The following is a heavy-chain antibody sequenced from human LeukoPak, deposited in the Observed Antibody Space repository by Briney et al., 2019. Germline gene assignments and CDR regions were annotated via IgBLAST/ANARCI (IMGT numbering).Heavy chain of an antibody. CDR2: ISSSGNT. D-gene: IGHD6-13*01. Sequence: GGSLRLSCAASGFTFSSYAMTWVRQTPGKGLDWVSSISSSGNTYYADSVKGRFTISRDNSKNMLYLQMNSLRAEDTAVYYCVKGRISEDGLDFWGQGTLVTVSS. J-gene: IGHJ4*02. V-gene: IGHV3-23*01. CDR1: GFTFSSYA. CDR3: VKGRISEDGLDF.